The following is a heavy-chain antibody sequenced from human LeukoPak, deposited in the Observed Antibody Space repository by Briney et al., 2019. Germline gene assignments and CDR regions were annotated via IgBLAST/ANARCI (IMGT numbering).Heavy chain of an antibody. CDR1: GDSLINFY. D-gene: IGHD3-9*01. CDR3: ARLKFDVLTGYYEALDS. Sequence: PSETLSLTCTVSGDSLINFYWSWIRQPPGKGLEWIGYINYSGTTNYTPSLKSRVTMSVDTSKNQFSLNLRSVTAADTAVYHCARLKFDVLTGYYEALDSWGQGTLVTVSS. CDR2: INYSGTT. J-gene: IGHJ4*02. V-gene: IGHV4-59*08.